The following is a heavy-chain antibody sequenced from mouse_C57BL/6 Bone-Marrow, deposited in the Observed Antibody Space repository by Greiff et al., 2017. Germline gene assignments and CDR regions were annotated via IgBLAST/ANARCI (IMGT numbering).Heavy chain of an antibody. V-gene: IGHV5-12*01. CDR1: GFTFSDYY. D-gene: IGHD2-3*01. CDR2: ISNGGGST. Sequence: EVQGVESGGGLVQPGGSLKLSCAASGFTFSDYYMYWVRQTPEKRLEWVAYISNGGGSTYYPDTVKGRFTISRDNAKNTLYLQMSRLKSEDTAMYYCARRFYDGYYWYFDVWGTGTTVTVSS. CDR3: ARRFYDGYYWYFDV. J-gene: IGHJ1*03.